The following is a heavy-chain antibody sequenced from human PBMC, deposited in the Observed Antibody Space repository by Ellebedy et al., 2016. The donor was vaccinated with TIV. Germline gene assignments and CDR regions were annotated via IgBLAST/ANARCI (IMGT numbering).Heavy chain of an antibody. J-gene: IGHJ5*02. CDR1: GFTFSSYS. Sequence: GGSLRLXXAASGFTFSSYSMNWVRQAPGKGLEWVSSISSSSSYIYYADSVKGRFTISRDNAKNSLYLQMNSLRAEDTAVYYCARDGGSSTSRWTNWFDPWGQGTLVTVSS. V-gene: IGHV3-21*01. CDR2: ISSSSSYI. CDR3: ARDGGSSTSRWTNWFDP. D-gene: IGHD2-2*01.